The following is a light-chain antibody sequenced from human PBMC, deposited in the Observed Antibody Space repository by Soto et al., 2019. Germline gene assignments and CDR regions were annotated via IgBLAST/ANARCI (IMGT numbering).Light chain of an antibody. Sequence: QSALTQPASVSGSPGQSITISCTGTSSDVGGYIYVSWYQQHPGKAPKLMIYDVTDRPSGVSNRFSGSKSGNTASLTISGLLAEDEADYYCSSYTSSGTLVFGTGTKLTVL. V-gene: IGLV2-14*01. CDR2: DVT. CDR1: SSDVGGYIY. CDR3: SSYTSSGTLV. J-gene: IGLJ1*01.